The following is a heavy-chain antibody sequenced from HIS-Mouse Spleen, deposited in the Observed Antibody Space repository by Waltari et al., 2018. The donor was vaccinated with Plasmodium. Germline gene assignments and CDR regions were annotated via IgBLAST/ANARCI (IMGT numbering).Heavy chain of an antibody. J-gene: IGHJ3*02. CDR2: IYYSGST. V-gene: IGHV4-31*03. D-gene: IGHD3-3*01. CDR3: ARDRTEIRADAFDI. CDR1: GGSISIGGYY. Sequence: QVQLQESGPGLVKPSQTLSLTCTVSGGSISIGGYYCSWIRQHPGKGLEWIGYIYYSGSTYYNPSLKSRVTISVDTSKNQFSLKLSSVTAADTAVYYCARDRTEIRADAFDIWGQGTMVTVSS.